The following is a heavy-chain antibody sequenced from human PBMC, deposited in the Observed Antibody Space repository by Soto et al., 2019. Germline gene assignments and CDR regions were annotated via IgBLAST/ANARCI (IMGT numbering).Heavy chain of an antibody. D-gene: IGHD5-18*01. J-gene: IGHJ4*02. V-gene: IGHV6-1*01. CDR3: AREGAWIQLWSSPFDY. CDR1: GDSVSSNSAA. CDR2: THYRSKWYN. Sequence: QVQLRQSGPGLVKPSQTLSLTCAISGDSVSSNSAAWSWIRLSPSTGLEWLGRTHYRSKWYNDYAVSVKSRITISPDTSKNQFTLQLNSVTPDDTAVYYCAREGAWIQLWSSPFDYWGQGTLVTVSS.